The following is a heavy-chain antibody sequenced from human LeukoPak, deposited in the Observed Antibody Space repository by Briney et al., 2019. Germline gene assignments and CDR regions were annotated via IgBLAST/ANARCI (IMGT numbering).Heavy chain of an antibody. CDR2: ISYSGNT. J-gene: IGHJ4*02. CDR3: ERATYGGNYYFDY. D-gene: IGHD4-23*01. V-gene: IGHV4-59*01. CDR1: GASISSDY. Sequence: SETLSLTCTVSGASISSDYWSWIRRPPGKGLEWIGYISYSGNTKYNPSLKSRVTVSLDRSKNQLSLELSSVTAADTAVYYCERATYGGNYYFDYWGQGSLVTVSS.